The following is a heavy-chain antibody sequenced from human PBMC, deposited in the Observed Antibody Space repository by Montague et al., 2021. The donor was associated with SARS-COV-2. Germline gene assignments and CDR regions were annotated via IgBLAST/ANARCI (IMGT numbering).Heavy chain of an antibody. CDR3: ARVDSSGPGEY. CDR1: GGSLNNYF. D-gene: IGHD3-22*01. CDR2: ISNSGST. V-gene: IGHV4-59*08. Sequence: SETLSLICTVSGGSLNNYFWSWIRQPPGEGLEWVGYISNSGSTRYNPSLQSRVTISVDTARNQFSLKLLSVTAADTAFYYCARVDSSGPGEYWGQGILVSVSS. J-gene: IGHJ4*02.